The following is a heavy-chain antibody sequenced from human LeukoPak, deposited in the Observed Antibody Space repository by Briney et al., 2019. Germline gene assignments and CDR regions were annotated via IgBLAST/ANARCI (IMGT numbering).Heavy chain of an antibody. J-gene: IGHJ3*02. D-gene: IGHD1-7*01. Sequence: QPGGSLRLSCAASGFTFSNYAMNWVRQAPGKGLEWVSIISESGGSTYYADSVKGRFTISRDNSKNTLYLQMNSLRVEDMAVYYCAKDRRGNWNYVGAFDIWGQGTMVTVSS. CDR1: GFTFSNYA. V-gene: IGHV3-23*01. CDR3: AKDRRGNWNYVGAFDI. CDR2: ISESGGST.